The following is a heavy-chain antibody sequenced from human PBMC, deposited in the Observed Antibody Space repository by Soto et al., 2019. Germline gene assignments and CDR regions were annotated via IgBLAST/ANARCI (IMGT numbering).Heavy chain of an antibody. D-gene: IGHD5-18*01. Sequence: QVQLVQSGAEVKKPGASVKVSCKASGYTFTSHGISWVRQAPRQGLEWMGWFSAYNGNTNYAQKIQGRVTMTTDTSTSTAYMELRSLGSDDTAVYYCAGAVPSYCWDYWGQGTLVTVAS. CDR3: AGAVPSYCWDY. V-gene: IGHV1-18*01. CDR2: FSAYNGNT. CDR1: GYTFTSHG. J-gene: IGHJ4*02.